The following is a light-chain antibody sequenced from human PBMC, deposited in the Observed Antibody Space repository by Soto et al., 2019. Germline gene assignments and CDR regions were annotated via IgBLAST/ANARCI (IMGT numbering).Light chain of an antibody. CDR3: QQYNSWPLT. Sequence: IVMTQSPATLSVSPGERATLSCRASQSVSSNSAWYQQKPGQAPRLLIYGASTRATGIPARFSGSGSVTEFTLTISSLQSEDFAVYYCQQYNSWPLTFAGGTKVEIK. CDR1: QSVSSN. J-gene: IGKJ4*01. V-gene: IGKV3-15*01. CDR2: GAS.